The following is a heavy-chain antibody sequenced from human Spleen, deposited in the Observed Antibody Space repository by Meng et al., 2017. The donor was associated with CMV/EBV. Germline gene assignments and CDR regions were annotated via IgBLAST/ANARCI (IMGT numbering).Heavy chain of an antibody. CDR1: GCTFTSYG. D-gene: IGHD2-2*03. V-gene: IGHV1-18*01. J-gene: IGHJ5*02. CDR3: ARDGYCSSTSCYNENWFDP. Sequence: ASVKVSCKASGCTFTSYGISWVRQAPGQGLEWMGWISAYNGNTNYAQKLQGRVTMTTDTSTSTAYMELRSLRSDDTAVYYCARDGYCSSTSCYNENWFDPWGQGTLVTVSS. CDR2: ISAYNGNT.